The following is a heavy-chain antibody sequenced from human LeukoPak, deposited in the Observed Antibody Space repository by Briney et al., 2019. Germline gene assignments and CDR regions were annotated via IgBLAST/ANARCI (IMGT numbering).Heavy chain of an antibody. CDR2: ISGGGGST. D-gene: IGHD6-19*01. Sequence: PGGSLRLSCAASGFTFSSYAMSWVRQAPGKGLEWVSSISGGGGSTYYADSVKGRFTISRDNSKDTLYLQMNTLRAEGTAVYYCAKLESIIAVAGVGYWGQGTLVAVSS. CDR3: AKLESIIAVAGVGY. V-gene: IGHV3-23*01. J-gene: IGHJ4*02. CDR1: GFTFSSYA.